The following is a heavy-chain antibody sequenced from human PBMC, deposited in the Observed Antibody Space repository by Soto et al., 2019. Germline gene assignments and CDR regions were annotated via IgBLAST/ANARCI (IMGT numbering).Heavy chain of an antibody. Sequence: SETLSLTCTVSGGSISSSSYYWGWIRQPPGKGLEWIGSIYYSGSTYYNPSLKSRVTISVDTSKNQFSLKLSSVTAADTAVYYCARLRIVSGIAALIWFDPWGQGTLVTVS. V-gene: IGHV4-39*01. CDR3: ARLRIVSGIAALIWFDP. D-gene: IGHD6-13*01. CDR1: GGSISSSSYY. J-gene: IGHJ5*02. CDR2: IYYSGST.